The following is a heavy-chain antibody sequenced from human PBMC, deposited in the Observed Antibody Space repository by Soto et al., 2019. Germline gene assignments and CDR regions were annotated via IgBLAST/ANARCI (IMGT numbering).Heavy chain of an antibody. J-gene: IGHJ1*01. V-gene: IGHV3-66*01. CDR2: IYGGGTT. Sequence: PGGSLRLSCAASTFTVSSNYMSWVRQAPGRGLEWVSIIYGGGTTYYADSVKGRFTISRDNSKNTLYLQMNNLRAEDTALYFCARDTGRSLIKYWGQGTVVTVSS. CDR1: TFTVSSNY. CDR3: ARDTGRSLIKY.